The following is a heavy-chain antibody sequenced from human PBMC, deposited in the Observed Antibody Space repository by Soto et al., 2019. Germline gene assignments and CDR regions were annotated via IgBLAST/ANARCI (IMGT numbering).Heavy chain of an antibody. J-gene: IGHJ5*01. CDR2: IYAGGSP. Sequence: NPSETRSLTCTISGGSVSVYYWSWIRQYTGQGLEWIGYIYAGGSPYYNPSLRSRVTISADTSKNQISLKLTSPTAADTAVYYCARGVGSSPLQSWGRGNMVTVSS. V-gene: IGHV4-59*02. D-gene: IGHD1-26*01. CDR3: ARGVGSSPLQS. CDR1: GGSVSVYY.